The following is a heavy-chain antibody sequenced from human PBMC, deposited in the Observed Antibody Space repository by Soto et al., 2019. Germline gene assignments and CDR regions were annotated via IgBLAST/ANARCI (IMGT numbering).Heavy chain of an antibody. V-gene: IGHV4-38-2*01. CDR1: GFSISSDSY. Sequence: SETLSLTCAVSGFSISSDSYWGWIRQPPGKELEWIGSVYHSGTTYYNPSLKSRVTISLDTSKNQFSLKLRSVTAADTAVYYCTKSFFSSSWFAGSWGQGTLVTVSS. CDR2: VYHSGTT. D-gene: IGHD6-13*01. J-gene: IGHJ5*01. CDR3: TKSFFSSSWFAGS.